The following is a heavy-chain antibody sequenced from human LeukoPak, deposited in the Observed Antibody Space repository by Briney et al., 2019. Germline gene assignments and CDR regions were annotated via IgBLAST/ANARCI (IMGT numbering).Heavy chain of an antibody. CDR1: GYRFTTNG. D-gene: IGHD3-10*01. CDR2: ISAYNGNT. Sequence: ASVKVCCKCSGYRFTTNGINWVRQAPGQGHGWMGWISAYNGNTNYVQNLQGRVTMTTDTSTSKTYMELRSLRTDDTAVYYCARLGLVRGVIRDYYFYAMDAWGQGTTVTVSS. V-gene: IGHV1-18*01. CDR3: ARLGLVRGVIRDYYFYAMDA. J-gene: IGHJ6*02.